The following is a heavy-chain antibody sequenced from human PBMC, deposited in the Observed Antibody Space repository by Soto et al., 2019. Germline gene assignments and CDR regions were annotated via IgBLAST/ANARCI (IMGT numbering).Heavy chain of an antibody. CDR1: GYTFTGYYT. V-gene: IGHV1-69*02. CDR2: IIPILGIA. J-gene: IGHJ5*02. CDR3: ARVGSSGSRGP. D-gene: IGHD6-25*01. Sequence: SVKVSCKASGYTFTGYYTINWVRQAPGQGLEWMGRIIPILGIANYAQKFQGRVTITADKSTSTAYMELSSLRSEDTAVYYCARVGSSGSRGPWGQGTLVTVSS.